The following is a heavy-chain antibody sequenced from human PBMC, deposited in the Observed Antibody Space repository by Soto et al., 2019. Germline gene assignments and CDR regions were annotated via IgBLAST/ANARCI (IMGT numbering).Heavy chain of an antibody. Sequence: SETLSLTCAVSSGSISSSNWWSWVRQPPGKGLEWIGEIYHSGSTNYNPSLKSRVTISVDKSKNQFSLKLSSVTAADTAVYYCARIGYYGSGTTDYWGQGTLVTVSS. D-gene: IGHD3-10*01. V-gene: IGHV4-4*02. CDR3: ARIGYYGSGTTDY. J-gene: IGHJ4*02. CDR1: SGSISSSNW. CDR2: IYHSGST.